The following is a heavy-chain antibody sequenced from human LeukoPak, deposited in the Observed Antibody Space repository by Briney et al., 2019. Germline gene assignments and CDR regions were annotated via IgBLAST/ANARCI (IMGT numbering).Heavy chain of an antibody. J-gene: IGHJ5*02. CDR1: DDSISDYY. CDR3: ARDQGIAAAGTGNNWFDP. V-gene: IGHV4-59*12. D-gene: IGHD6-13*01. Sequence: PSETLSLTCTVSDDSISDYYRGWIRQPPGKGLEWIGYFHNSGTSTYNPSLKSRVTISADTSKNQFSLKLSSVTAADTAVYYCARDQGIAAAGTGNNWFDPWGQGTLVTVSS. CDR2: FHNSGTS.